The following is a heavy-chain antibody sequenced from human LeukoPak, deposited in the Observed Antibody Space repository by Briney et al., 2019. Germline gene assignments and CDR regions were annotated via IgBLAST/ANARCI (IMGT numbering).Heavy chain of an antibody. D-gene: IGHD1-26*01. J-gene: IGHJ3*02. CDR3: ARRGSGSLDAFDI. CDR2: IYPGDSDT. V-gene: IGHV5-51*01. CDR1: GYGFTSYW. Sequence: GESLKISCKGSGYGFTSYWIGWVRQMPGKGLEWMGIIYPGDSDTRYSPSFQGQVTISADKSISTAYLQWSSLKASDTAMYYRARRGSGSLDAFDIWGQGTMVTVSS.